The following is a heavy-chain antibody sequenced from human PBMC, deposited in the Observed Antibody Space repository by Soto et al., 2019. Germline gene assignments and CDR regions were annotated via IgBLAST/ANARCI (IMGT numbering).Heavy chain of an antibody. CDR3: ARDLNQYYDFWSGYNPFNGMDV. Sequence: PGGSLRLSCAAPGFTFSSYAMHWVRQAPGKGLEWVAVISYDGSNKYYADSVKGRFTISRDNSKNTLYLQMNSLRAEDTAVYYCARDLNQYYDFWSGYNPFNGMDVWGQGTTVTVSS. CDR2: ISYDGSNK. J-gene: IGHJ6*02. D-gene: IGHD3-3*01. CDR1: GFTFSSYA. V-gene: IGHV3-30-3*01.